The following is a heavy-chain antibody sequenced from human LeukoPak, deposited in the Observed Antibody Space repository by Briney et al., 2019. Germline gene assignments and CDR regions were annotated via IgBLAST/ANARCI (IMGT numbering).Heavy chain of an antibody. Sequence: PSETLSLTCAVYGGSFSGYYWSWIRQPPGKGLEWIGEINHSGSTNYNPSLKSRVTISVDTSKNQFSLKLSSVTAADTAVYYCVRGGAAAGPDYWGQGTLVTVSS. D-gene: IGHD6-13*01. CDR1: GGSFSGYY. J-gene: IGHJ4*02. CDR2: INHSGST. CDR3: VRGGAAAGPDY. V-gene: IGHV4-34*01.